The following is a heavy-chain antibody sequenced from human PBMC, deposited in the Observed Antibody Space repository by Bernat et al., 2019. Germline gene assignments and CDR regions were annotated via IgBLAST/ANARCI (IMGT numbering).Heavy chain of an antibody. CDR2: ISAYNGNT. Sequence: QVQLVQSGAEVKKPGASVKVSCKASGYTFTSYGISWVRQAPGQGLEWMGWISAYNGNTNYAQKLRGRVTMTTDTSTSTAYMELRSLRSDDTAVYYCARDNRFRERGSYYNAFDIWGQGTMVTVSS. J-gene: IGHJ3*02. D-gene: IGHD1-26*01. V-gene: IGHV1-18*01. CDR3: ARDNRFRERGSYYNAFDI. CDR1: GYTFTSYG.